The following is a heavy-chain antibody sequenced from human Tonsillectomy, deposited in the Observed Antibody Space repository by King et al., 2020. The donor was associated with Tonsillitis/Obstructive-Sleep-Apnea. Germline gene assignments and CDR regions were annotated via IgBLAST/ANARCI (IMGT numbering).Heavy chain of an antibody. CDR2: IFSNDQK. V-gene: IGHV2-26*01. CDR1: VCSLSNARMG. CDR3: ARMGSYYYMDV. Sequence: TLKESGPGLVKPTETLTLTCTVSVCSLSNARMGVSWIRQPPGKALEWLVHIFSNDQKSYSTSLNSRLTISKDTSKSQLVLTMTNMDPVDTATYYCARMGSYYYMDVWGKGTTVTVSS. J-gene: IGHJ6*03.